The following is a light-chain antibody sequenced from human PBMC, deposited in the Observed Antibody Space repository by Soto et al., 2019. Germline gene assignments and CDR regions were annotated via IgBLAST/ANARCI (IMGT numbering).Light chain of an antibody. Sequence: QSALTQPASVSGSPGQSITISCTGTSSDVGGHNSVSWYQNHPGKVPKLIISEVSNRPSGVSTRFSGSKSANTASLTISGLRAEDEADYYCCSFTSSSTRVFGTGTKVTVL. CDR1: SSDVGGHNS. CDR3: CSFTSSSTRV. V-gene: IGLV2-14*01. CDR2: EVS. J-gene: IGLJ1*01.